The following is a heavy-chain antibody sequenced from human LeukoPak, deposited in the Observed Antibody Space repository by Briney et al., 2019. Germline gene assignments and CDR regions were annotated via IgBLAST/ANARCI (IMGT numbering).Heavy chain of an antibody. Sequence: GGSLRLSCAASGFTFSSYAMHWVRQAPGKGLEYVSAISSNGGSTYYANSVKGRFTISRDNSKNTLYLQMNSLRAEDTAVYYCAKDGIAVADYWGQGTLVTVSS. V-gene: IGHV3-64*01. CDR3: AKDGIAVADY. D-gene: IGHD6-19*01. CDR1: GFTFSSYA. CDR2: ISSNGGST. J-gene: IGHJ4*02.